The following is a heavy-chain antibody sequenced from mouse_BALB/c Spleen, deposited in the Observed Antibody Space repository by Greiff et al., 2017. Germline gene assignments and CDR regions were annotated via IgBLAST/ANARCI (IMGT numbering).Heavy chain of an antibody. Sequence: EVKLVESGPGLVKPSQSLSLTCTVTGYSITSDYAWNWIRQFPGNKLEWMGYISYSGSTSYNPSLKSRISITRDTSKNQFFLQLNSVTTEDTATYYCARCGEYYFDYWGQGTTLTVSS. V-gene: IGHV3-2*02. CDR2: ISYSGST. CDR1: GYSITSDYA. CDR3: ARCGEYYFDY. J-gene: IGHJ2*01.